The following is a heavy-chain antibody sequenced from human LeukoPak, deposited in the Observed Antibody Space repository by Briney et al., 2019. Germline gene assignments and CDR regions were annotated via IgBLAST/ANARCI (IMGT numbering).Heavy chain of an antibody. CDR1: GFTFSSYG. V-gene: IGHV3-30*02. CDR2: IRCDGSNK. J-gene: IGHJ4*02. D-gene: IGHD5-24*01. Sequence: GGSLRLSCAASGFTFSSYGMHWVRQAPGKGLEWVAFIRCDGSNKYYADSVKGRFTISRDNSKNTLYLQMNSLRAEDTAVYYCAKDRDGYNFLSRSGFDYWGQGTLVTVSS. CDR3: AKDRDGYNFLSRSGFDY.